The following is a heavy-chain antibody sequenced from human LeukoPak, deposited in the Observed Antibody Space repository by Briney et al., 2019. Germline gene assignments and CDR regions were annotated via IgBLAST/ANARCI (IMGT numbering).Heavy chain of an antibody. CDR3: ARGSHYGGNSVLDY. Sequence: PSETLSLTCTVSGGSISSYYWSWIRQPAGKGLEWIGRIYTSGSTNYNPSLKSRVTMSVDTSKNQFPLKLSSVTAADTAVYYCARGSHYGGNSVLDYWGQGTLVTVSS. V-gene: IGHV4-4*07. J-gene: IGHJ4*02. CDR1: GGSISSYY. D-gene: IGHD4-23*01. CDR2: IYTSGST.